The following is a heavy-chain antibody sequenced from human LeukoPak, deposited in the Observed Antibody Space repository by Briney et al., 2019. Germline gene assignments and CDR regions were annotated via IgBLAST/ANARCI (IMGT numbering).Heavy chain of an antibody. CDR2: IKQDGREK. J-gene: IGHJ6*03. CDR3: ANLRFRGRYYMDV. Sequence: GGSLRLSCAASGFSCSSDWMSWVRQAPGKGRGWVANIKQDGREKYYVDSVKGRFTISRDNAKNSLYLQMNSLRAEDTAVYYCANLRFRGRYYMDVWGKGTTVTVSS. V-gene: IGHV3-7*01. CDR1: GFSCSSDW. D-gene: IGHD3-3*01.